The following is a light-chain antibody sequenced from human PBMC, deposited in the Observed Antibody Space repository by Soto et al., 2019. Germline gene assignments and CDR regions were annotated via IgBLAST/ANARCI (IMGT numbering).Light chain of an antibody. Sequence: QSALTQPPSVSGSPGQSVTISCTGTSSDVGSYNRVSWYQQPPGTAPKLMIYEVSNRPSGVPDRFSGSKSGNTASLTISGLQAEDEADYYCSSYTSSSTFYVFGTGT. CDR1: SSDVGSYNR. CDR2: EVS. V-gene: IGLV2-18*02. J-gene: IGLJ1*01. CDR3: SSYTSSSTFYV.